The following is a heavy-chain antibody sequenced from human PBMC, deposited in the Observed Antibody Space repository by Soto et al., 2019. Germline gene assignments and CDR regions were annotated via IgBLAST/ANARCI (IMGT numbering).Heavy chain of an antibody. CDR2: ISGSGGST. CDR1: GFTFSSYA. J-gene: IGHJ2*01. CDR3: AKSDDYYGSGSYFTWYFDL. D-gene: IGHD3-10*01. V-gene: IGHV3-23*01. Sequence: GGSLRLSCAASGFTFSSYAMSWVRQAPGKGLEWVSTISGSGGSTYYADSVKGRFTISRDNSKNTLFLQMNSLRAEDTAVYYCAKSDDYYGSGSYFTWYFDLWGRGTLVTVSS.